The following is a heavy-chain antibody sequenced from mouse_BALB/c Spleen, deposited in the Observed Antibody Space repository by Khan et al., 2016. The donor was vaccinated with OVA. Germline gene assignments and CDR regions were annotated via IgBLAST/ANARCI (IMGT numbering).Heavy chain of an antibody. V-gene: IGHV5-17*02. CDR3: ARREAMDY. CDR1: GFTFSSFG. J-gene: IGHJ4*01. CDR2: ISSGSATI. Sequence: EVELVESGGGLVQPGGSRKLSCAASGFTFSSFGMHWVRQAPEKGLEWVAYISSGSATIYYADTVKGRFTISRDNPKNTLFLQMTMLRSEDTAMYYCARREAMDYWGQGTSVTVSS.